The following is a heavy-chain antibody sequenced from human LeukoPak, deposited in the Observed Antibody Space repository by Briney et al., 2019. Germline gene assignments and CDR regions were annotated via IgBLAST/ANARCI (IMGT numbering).Heavy chain of an antibody. CDR2: ISGSGGST. J-gene: IGHJ4*02. CDR3: AKDRGGRQLVPFDY. V-gene: IGHV3-23*01. CDR1: GFTFSSYA. D-gene: IGHD6-13*01. Sequence: PGGSLRLSCAASGFTFSSYAMSWVRQAPGKGLEWVSAISGSGGSTYYADSVKGRFTISRGNSKNTLYLQMNSLRAEDTAVYYCAKDRGGRQLVPFDYWGQGTLVTVSS.